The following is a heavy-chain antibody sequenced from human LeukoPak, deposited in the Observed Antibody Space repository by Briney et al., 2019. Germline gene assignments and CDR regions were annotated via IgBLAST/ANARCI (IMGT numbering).Heavy chain of an antibody. CDR2: IWYDGSNK. Sequence: GGSLRLSCAASGFTFSSYGMHWVRQAPGKGLEWVAVIWYDGSNKYYADSVKGRFTISRDNAKNSLYLQMNSLRAEDTAVYYCARDGHYYDSSGPDYWGQGTLVTVSS. V-gene: IGHV3-33*01. J-gene: IGHJ4*02. CDR3: ARDGHYYDSSGPDY. D-gene: IGHD3-22*01. CDR1: GFTFSSYG.